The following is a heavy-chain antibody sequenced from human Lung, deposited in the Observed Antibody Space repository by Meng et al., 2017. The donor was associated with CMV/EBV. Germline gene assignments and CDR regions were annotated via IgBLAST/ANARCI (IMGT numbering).Heavy chain of an antibody. CDR1: GGSMGSTNG. CDR2: IYQSGST. CDR3: ARADKVRFDY. Sequence: GVGPGRVKPSGTLALTCAFSGGSMGSTNGGSWVRQPPGKGLEWIGEIYQSGSTNYNPSLKSRVSISVDKSKNQFSLKLSSVTAADTAVYYCARADKVRFDYWGQGTLVTVSS. V-gene: IGHV4-4*02. J-gene: IGHJ4*02.